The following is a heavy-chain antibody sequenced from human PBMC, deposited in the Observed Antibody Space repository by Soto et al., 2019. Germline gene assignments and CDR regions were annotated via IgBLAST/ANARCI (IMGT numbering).Heavy chain of an antibody. D-gene: IGHD3-22*01. CDR2: ISYDESTT. J-gene: IGHJ3*01. CDR3: SKAMIGSYDSDAFDV. CDR1: GFSFSRYG. V-gene: IGHV3-30*18. Sequence: LRLSCAASGFSFSRYGIHWVRQAPGKGLEWVAVISYDESTTFYADSVKGRFTISRDNSKNTLFLQMNSLRPEDTAVYYCSKAMIGSYDSDAFDVWGQGTMVTVSS.